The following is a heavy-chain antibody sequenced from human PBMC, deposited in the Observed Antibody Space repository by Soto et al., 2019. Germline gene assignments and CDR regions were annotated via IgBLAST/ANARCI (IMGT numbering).Heavy chain of an antibody. CDR3: ARGGGGSGSRHFDY. Sequence: ESLKISCAASGFTFSSYGMHWVRQPPGKGLEWIGEINHSGSTNYNPSLKSRVTISVDTSKNQFSLKLSSVTAADTAVYYCARGGGGSGSRHFDYWGQGTLVTVSS. V-gene: IGHV4-34*01. D-gene: IGHD3-10*01. CDR2: INHSGST. J-gene: IGHJ4*02. CDR1: GFTFSSYG.